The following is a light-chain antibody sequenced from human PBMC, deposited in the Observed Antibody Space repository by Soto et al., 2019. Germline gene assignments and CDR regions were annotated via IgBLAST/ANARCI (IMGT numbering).Light chain of an antibody. Sequence: DIQMTQSPSSLSASVGDRVTIACRASQSISTSLNWYQQKQGKAPKLLIYVASSLQSGVPSRFSGSGSGTDFTLTISSLQPEEFATYFCQQSYSTPYTFGQGTKLEIK. V-gene: IGKV1-39*01. J-gene: IGKJ2*01. CDR2: VAS. CDR1: QSISTS. CDR3: QQSYSTPYT.